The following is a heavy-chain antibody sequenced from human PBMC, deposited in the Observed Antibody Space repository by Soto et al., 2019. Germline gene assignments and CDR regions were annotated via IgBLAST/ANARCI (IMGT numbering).Heavy chain of an antibody. D-gene: IGHD3-22*01. V-gene: IGHV4-59*08. CDR2: IYYSGST. CDR3: ARHAPYYYDSSGYSMGLDY. CDR1: GGSISSYY. J-gene: IGHJ4*02. Sequence: SETLSLTCTVXGGSISSYYWSWIRQPPGKGLEWIGYIYYSGSTNYNPSLKSRVTISVDTSKNQFSLKLSSVTAADTAVYYCARHAPYYYDSSGYSMGLDYWGQGTLVTVSS.